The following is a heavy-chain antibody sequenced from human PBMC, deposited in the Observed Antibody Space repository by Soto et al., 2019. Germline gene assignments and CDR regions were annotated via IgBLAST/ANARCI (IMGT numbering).Heavy chain of an antibody. V-gene: IGHV3-23*01. CDR2: ISGSGDST. D-gene: IGHD2-15*01. Sequence: EVQLLESGGGLVQPGGSLRLSCAASGFTFSSYAMSWVRQAPGRGLEWVSSISGSGDSTYYADSVKGRFTISRDNSKNMLYLELTSLRAEDTALYYCARDRLASVVIEGTFYWGQGTLVTVSS. CDR3: ARDRLASVVIEGTFY. CDR1: GFTFSSYA. J-gene: IGHJ4*02.